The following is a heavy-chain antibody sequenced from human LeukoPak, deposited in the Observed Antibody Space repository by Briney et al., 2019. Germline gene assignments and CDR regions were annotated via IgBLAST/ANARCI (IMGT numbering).Heavy chain of an antibody. CDR2: ISSSSST. CDR3: AADTVYYFDL. Sequence: GGSLRLPCAASGFTFSDYSMNWVRQAPGKGLEWVSYISSSSSTYADSVKGRFTTSRDNAKNSLFLQMNSLRAEDTAVYYCAADTVYYFDLWGRGTLVTVSS. CDR1: GFTFSDYS. V-gene: IGHV3-48*01. D-gene: IGHD4-17*01. J-gene: IGHJ2*01.